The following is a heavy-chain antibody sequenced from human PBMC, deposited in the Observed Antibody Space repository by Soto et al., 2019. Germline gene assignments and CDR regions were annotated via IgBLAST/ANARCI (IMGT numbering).Heavy chain of an antibody. D-gene: IGHD1-26*01. CDR2: ISGSGGST. Sequence: EVQLLESGGGLVQPGGSLRLSCAASGFTFSSYAMSWVRQAPGKGLEWVSAISGSGGSTYYADSVKGRFTISRDNSKNSLYLQRNSLGAEDTALYYCAQHRSSGSYYDYYYYMDVWGKGTTVTVSS. CDR3: AQHRSSGSYYDYYYYMDV. V-gene: IGHV3-23*01. J-gene: IGHJ6*03. CDR1: GFTFSSYA.